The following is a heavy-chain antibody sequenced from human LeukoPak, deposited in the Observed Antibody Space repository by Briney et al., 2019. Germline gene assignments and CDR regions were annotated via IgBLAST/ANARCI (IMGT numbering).Heavy chain of an antibody. CDR1: GFTVSSNS. V-gene: IGHV3-53*01. J-gene: IGHJ4*02. Sequence: GGSLRLSCTVSGFTVSSNSMSRVRQAPGKGLEWVSFIYSDNTHYSDSVKGRFTISSDNSNNTLTLQMNSLRVEDTAVYYCTKGLVGALAFEYWGQGTLVTVSS. CDR3: TKGLVGALAFEY. D-gene: IGHD1-26*01. CDR2: IYSDNT.